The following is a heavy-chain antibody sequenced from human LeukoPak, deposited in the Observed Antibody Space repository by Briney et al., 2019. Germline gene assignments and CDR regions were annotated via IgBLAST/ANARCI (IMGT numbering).Heavy chain of an antibody. Sequence: GSLRLPCAASGFTLSSYSMNWVRQASGKGLEWVPSLSSSSSYIYYADSVKGRFTISRDNAKNSLYLQMNSLRAEDTAVYYCARDPTDVIFGVVIPYYFDYWGQGTLVTVSS. CDR1: GFTLSSYS. D-gene: IGHD3-3*01. J-gene: IGHJ4*02. CDR3: ARDPTDVIFGVVIPYYFDY. CDR2: LSSSSSYI. V-gene: IGHV3-21*01.